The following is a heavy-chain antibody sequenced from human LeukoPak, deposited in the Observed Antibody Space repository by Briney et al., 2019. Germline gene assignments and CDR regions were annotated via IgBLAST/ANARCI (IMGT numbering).Heavy chain of an antibody. CDR3: ARRRGYSSSWYLYYYYGMDA. CDR1: GGSISNYY. V-gene: IGHV4-59*12. CDR2: IYYSGST. J-gene: IGHJ6*02. Sequence: SETLSLTCTVSGGSISNYYWSWIRQPPGKGLEWIGYIYYSGSTNYNPSLKSRVTISVDTSKNQFSLKLSSVTAADTAVYYCARRRGYSSSWYLYYYYGMDAWGQGTTVTVSS. D-gene: IGHD6-13*01.